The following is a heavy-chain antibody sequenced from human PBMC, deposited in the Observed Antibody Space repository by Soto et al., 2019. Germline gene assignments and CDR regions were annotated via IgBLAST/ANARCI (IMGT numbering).Heavy chain of an antibody. CDR1: GYTFTGYY. D-gene: IGHD2-15*01. CDR3: AREGWICSGGSCYRHYDY. V-gene: IGHV1-2*04. J-gene: IGHJ4*02. Sequence: QVQLVQSGAEVKKPGASVKVSCKASGYTFTGYYMHWVRQAPGQGLEWMGWINPNSGGTNYAQKFQGWVTMTRDTSISTAYMELSRLRSDDTAVYYCAREGWICSGGSCYRHYDYCGQGTLVTVSS. CDR2: INPNSGGT.